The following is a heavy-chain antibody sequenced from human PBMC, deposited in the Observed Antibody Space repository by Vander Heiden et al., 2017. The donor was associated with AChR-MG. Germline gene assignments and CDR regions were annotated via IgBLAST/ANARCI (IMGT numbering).Heavy chain of an antibody. CDR2: IKQDGSEK. CDR1: GFTFSSYW. Sequence: EVQLVESGGGLVQPGGSLRLSCAASGFTFSSYWMSWVRQAPGKGLEWVANIKQDGSEKYYVDSVKGRFTISRDNAKNSLYLQMNSLRAEDTAVYYCVRAVVPAAISTIASGYWGQGTLVTVSS. J-gene: IGHJ4*02. D-gene: IGHD2-2*01. V-gene: IGHV3-7*01. CDR3: VRAVVPAAISTIASGY.